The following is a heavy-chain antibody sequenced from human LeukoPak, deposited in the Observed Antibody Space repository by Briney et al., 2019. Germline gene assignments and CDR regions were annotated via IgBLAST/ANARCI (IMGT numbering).Heavy chain of an antibody. V-gene: IGHV4-59*11. CDR3: ARDRGDYDSSGYYGYFDY. CDR1: GGSIRSHY. CDR2: IYYSGST. D-gene: IGHD3-22*01. J-gene: IGHJ4*02. Sequence: SETLSLTCTVSGGSIRSHYWSWIRQPPGKGLEWIGYIYYSGSTNYNPSLKSRVTILVDTSKNQFSLKLSSVTAADTAVYYCARDRGDYDSSGYYGYFDYWGQGALVTVSS.